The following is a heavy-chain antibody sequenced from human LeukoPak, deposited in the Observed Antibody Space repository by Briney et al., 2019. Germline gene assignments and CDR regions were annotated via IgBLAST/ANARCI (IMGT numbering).Heavy chain of an antibody. V-gene: IGHV1-8*03. CDR1: GYTFTSCD. J-gene: IGHJ3*02. CDR2: IKPDSGNT. D-gene: IGHD6-13*01. Sequence: GASVKVSCKASGYTFTSCDINWVRQASGQGLEWMGWIKPDSGNTGYAQKFQGRVTITRDTSTNTAYMELSGLRSEDTAVYYCARADHRSWNAFDIWGQGTTVTVSS. CDR3: ARADHRSWNAFDI.